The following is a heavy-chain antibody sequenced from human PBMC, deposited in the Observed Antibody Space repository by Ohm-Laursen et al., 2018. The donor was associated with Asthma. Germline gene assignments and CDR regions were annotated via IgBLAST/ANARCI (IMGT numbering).Heavy chain of an antibody. J-gene: IGHJ4*02. V-gene: IGHV3-23*01. CDR3: AKGYFDWLLVPTVFDY. Sequence: SLRLSCAASGFTLSSYAMSWVRQSPGKGLEWVSTIGGFGDNTYYADSVKGRFTISRDNSKNTLYLQMSSLRADDTAIYFCAKGYFDWLLVPTVFDYWGQGTLVTVSS. CDR2: IGGFGDNT. D-gene: IGHD3-9*01. CDR1: GFTLSSYA.